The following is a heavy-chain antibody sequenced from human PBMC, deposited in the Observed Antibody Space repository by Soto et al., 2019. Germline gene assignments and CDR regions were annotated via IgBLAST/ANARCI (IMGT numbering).Heavy chain of an antibody. Sequence: PGGSLRLSCAASGFTFSSYAMHWVRQAPGKGLEWVAVISHDGSNKYYADSVKGRFTISRDNSKNTLYLQMNSLRAEDTAVYYCARDTTIFGVAPYYFDYWGQGTLVTVSS. V-gene: IGHV3-30-3*01. CDR1: GFTFSSYA. D-gene: IGHD3-3*01. CDR3: ARDTTIFGVAPYYFDY. CDR2: ISHDGSNK. J-gene: IGHJ4*02.